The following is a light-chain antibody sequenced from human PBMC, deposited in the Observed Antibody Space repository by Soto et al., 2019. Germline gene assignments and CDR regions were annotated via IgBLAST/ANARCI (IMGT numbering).Light chain of an antibody. J-gene: IGLJ1*01. CDR2: DVA. Sequence: QSVLTQPASVSGSPGQSITISCTGTSSDVGAYNFVSWYQHHPDKAPKFVIYDVANRPSGVSYRFSAFKSGNTASLTISGLQAEDEADYYCMSFTSSNTYVFGTGTKVTVL. V-gene: IGLV2-14*03. CDR1: SSDVGAYNF. CDR3: MSFTSSNTYV.